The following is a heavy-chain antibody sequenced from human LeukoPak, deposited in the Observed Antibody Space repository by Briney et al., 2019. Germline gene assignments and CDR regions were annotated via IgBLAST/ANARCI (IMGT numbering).Heavy chain of an antibody. CDR2: INHSGST. D-gene: IGHD3-22*01. CDR1: GGSFSGYY. Sequence: SETPSLTCAVYGGSFSGYYWSWIRQPPGKGLEWIGEINHSGSTNYNPSLKSRVTISVDTSKNQFSLKLSSVTAADTAVYYCALVVITRVDYWGQGTLVTVSS. J-gene: IGHJ4*02. CDR3: ALVVITRVDY. V-gene: IGHV4-34*01.